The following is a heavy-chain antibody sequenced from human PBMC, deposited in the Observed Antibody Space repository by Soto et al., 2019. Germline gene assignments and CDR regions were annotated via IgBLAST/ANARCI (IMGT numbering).Heavy chain of an antibody. CDR3: AKGDSYGYGNFDY. CDR2: IWHDGSNK. J-gene: IGHJ4*02. CDR1: GFTFSSYG. Sequence: QVQLVESGGGVVQPGRSLRLSCAASGFTFSSYGMHWVRQAPGKGLEWVAVIWHDGSNKYYADSVKGRFTISRDNSKNTLYLQMSSLRAEDTAVYYCAKGDSYGYGNFDYWGQGTLVTVSS. D-gene: IGHD5-18*01. V-gene: IGHV3-33*06.